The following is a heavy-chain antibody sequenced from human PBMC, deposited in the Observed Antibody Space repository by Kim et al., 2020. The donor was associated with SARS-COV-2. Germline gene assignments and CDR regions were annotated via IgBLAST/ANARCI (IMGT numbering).Heavy chain of an antibody. J-gene: IGHJ6*02. D-gene: IGHD6-13*01. CDR2: INHSGST. Sequence: SETLSLTCAVYGGSFSGYYWSWIRQPPGKGLEWIGEINHSGSTNYNPSLKSRVTISVDTSKNQFSLKLSSVTAADTAVYYCARGLRYSSSWYSYYYYGMDVWGQGTTVTVSS. CDR1: GGSFSGYY. V-gene: IGHV4-34*01. CDR3: ARGLRYSSSWYSYYYYGMDV.